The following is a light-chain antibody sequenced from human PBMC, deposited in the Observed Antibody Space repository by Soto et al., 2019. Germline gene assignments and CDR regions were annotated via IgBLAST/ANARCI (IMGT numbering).Light chain of an antibody. CDR2: DAS. CDR1: QSISSW. CDR3: QQYNSYSGWT. J-gene: IGKJ1*01. Sequence: DIQMTQSPSTLSASVGDRVTITCRASQSISSWLAWYQQKPGKAPKLLIYDASSLESGVQSRFSVSGSGTEFTLTISSMQPEDFANYYCQQYNSYSGWTFGQGTKVEIK. V-gene: IGKV1-5*01.